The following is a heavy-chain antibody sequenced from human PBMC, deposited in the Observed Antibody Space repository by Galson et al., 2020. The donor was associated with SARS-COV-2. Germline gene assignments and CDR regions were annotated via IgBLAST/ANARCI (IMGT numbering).Heavy chain of an antibody. CDR1: GGSISSGGYS. V-gene: IGHV4-30-2*01. CDR3: ASSLPCSSTSCYTVAAFDI. CDR2: IYHSGST. J-gene: IGHJ3*02. Sequence: SQTLSLPCAVSGGSISSGGYSWSWIRQPPGKGLEWIGYIYHSGSTYYNPSLKSRVTISVDRSKNQFSLKLSSVTAADTAVYYCASSLPCSSTSCYTVAAFDIWGQGTMVTVSS. D-gene: IGHD2-2*02.